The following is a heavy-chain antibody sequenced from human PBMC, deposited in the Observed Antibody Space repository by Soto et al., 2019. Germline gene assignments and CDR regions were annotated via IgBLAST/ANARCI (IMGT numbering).Heavy chain of an antibody. CDR2: IIPIFGTA. Sequence: WASVKVSCKASGGTFSSYAISWVRQAPGQGLEWMGGIIPIFGTANYAQKFQGRVTITADESTSTAYMELSSLRSEDTAVYYCARDRSGAWSGYYRLDYWGQGTLVTVSS. V-gene: IGHV1-69*13. J-gene: IGHJ4*02. D-gene: IGHD3-3*01. CDR1: GGTFSSYA. CDR3: ARDRSGAWSGYYRLDY.